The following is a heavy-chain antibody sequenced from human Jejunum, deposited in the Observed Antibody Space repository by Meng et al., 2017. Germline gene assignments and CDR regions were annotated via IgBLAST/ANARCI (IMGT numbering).Heavy chain of an antibody. CDR1: GFTVSSNY. Sequence: GESLKISCAASGFTVSSNYMSWVRQAPGKGLEWVSVIYAGGGTYYADSVKGRFTVSRDNSKDTLYLQMNSLRPEDTAVYYCARDRLVAVAGTDDYWGQGTLVTVSS. CDR3: ARDRLVAVAGTDDY. D-gene: IGHD6-19*01. V-gene: IGHV3-66*02. J-gene: IGHJ4*02. CDR2: IYAGGGT.